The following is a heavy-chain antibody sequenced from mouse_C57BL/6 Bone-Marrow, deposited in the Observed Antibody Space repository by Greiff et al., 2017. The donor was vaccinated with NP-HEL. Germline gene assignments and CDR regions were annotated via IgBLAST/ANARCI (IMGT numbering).Heavy chain of an antibody. CDR3: ARINYSNYVDY. D-gene: IGHD2-5*01. J-gene: IGHJ2*01. CDR1: GYAFTNYL. V-gene: IGHV1-54*01. CDR2: INPGSGGT. Sequence: VQLQQSGAELVRPGTSVKVSCKASGYAFTNYLIEWVKQRPGQGLEWIGVINPGSGGTNYNEKFKGKATLTADKSSSTAYMQLSSLTSEDSAVYFCARINYSNYVDYWGQGTTLTVSS.